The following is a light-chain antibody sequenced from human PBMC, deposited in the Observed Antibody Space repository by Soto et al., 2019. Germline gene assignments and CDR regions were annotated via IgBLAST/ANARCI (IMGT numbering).Light chain of an antibody. J-gene: IGLJ1*01. CDR3: QVWASSTDLYV. Sequence: SYELTQPTSVSVAPGQTATITCGGNNIGGKTVHWYQQKPGQAPVVVVDHDTDRPSGIPERFSGSNSGNTATLTISRVEAGDEADYYCQVWASSTDLYVFGPGNKVTVL. CDR1: NIGGKT. V-gene: IGLV3-21*02. CDR2: HDT.